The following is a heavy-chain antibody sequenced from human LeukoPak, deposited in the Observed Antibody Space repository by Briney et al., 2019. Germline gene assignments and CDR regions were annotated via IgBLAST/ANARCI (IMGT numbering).Heavy chain of an antibody. CDR1: GYTFIGYY. CDR2: INPNSGGT. J-gene: IGHJ4*02. D-gene: IGHD1-1*01. CDR3: ARDLILEGDSDY. Sequence: GASVKLSCKASGYTFIGYYMHWVRQAPGQGLEWMGWINPNSGGTNYAQKFEGRVTMTRDTSISTAYMELSRLRSDDTAVYYCARDLILEGDSDYWGQGTLVTVSS. V-gene: IGHV1-2*02.